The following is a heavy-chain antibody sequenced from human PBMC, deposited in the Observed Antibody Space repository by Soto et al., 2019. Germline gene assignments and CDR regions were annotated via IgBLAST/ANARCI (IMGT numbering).Heavy chain of an antibody. CDR1: GFTFDDYA. CDR2: ISWDSGRI. J-gene: IGHJ6*02. V-gene: IGHV3-9*01. D-gene: IGHD3-16*01. CDR3: AKARLWGGDGYNSYYYNAMDV. Sequence: EMQLVESGGGLVQPGRSLRLSCAASGFTFDDYAMYWVRQGPGKGLEWVSGISWDSGRIGYADSVKGRFTISRDNAKISLYLQMNGLRPEDTALYYCAKARLWGGDGYNSYYYNAMDVWGQGTTVTVSS.